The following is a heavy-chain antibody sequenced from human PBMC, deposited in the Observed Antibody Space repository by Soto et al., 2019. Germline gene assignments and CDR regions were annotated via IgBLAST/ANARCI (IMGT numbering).Heavy chain of an antibody. V-gene: IGHV4-39*01. CDR2: VYYSGTT. Sequence: QLQLQESGPGLVKPSETLSLTCTVSGGSIRDSNYYWGWIRQSPGKGLEWIGSVYYSGTTYYKPSLQSQATISVDTSKNQFSLNLRSVTATDTAVYYCARHSGLFGIAGAGVDSWGQGTRVTVSS. CDR3: ARHSGLFGIAGAGVDS. D-gene: IGHD6-19*01. CDR1: GGSIRDSNYY. J-gene: IGHJ5*01.